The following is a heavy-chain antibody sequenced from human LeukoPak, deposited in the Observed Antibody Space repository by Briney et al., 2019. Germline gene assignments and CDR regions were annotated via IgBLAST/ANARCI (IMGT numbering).Heavy chain of an antibody. V-gene: IGHV3-30*18. CDR1: GFTFSSYG. D-gene: IGHD4-23*01. J-gene: IGHJ4*02. Sequence: SGGSLRLSCAASGFTFSSYGMHWVRQAPGKGLEWVAVISYDGSNKYYADSVKGRFTISRDNSKNTLYLQMNSLRAEDTAVYYCAKWFHGGNSYTYFDYWGQGTLVTVSS. CDR2: ISYDGSNK. CDR3: AKWFHGGNSYTYFDY.